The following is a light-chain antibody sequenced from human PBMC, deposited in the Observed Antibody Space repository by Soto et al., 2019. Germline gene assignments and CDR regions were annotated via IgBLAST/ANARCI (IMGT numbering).Light chain of an antibody. CDR1: STDVGGYNF. V-gene: IGLV2-14*01. Sequence: QSVLTQPGSVSGSLGQSITMSCTGTSTDVGGYNFVSWYQQHPDKAPKLLIYEVTNRPSGVSNRFYGSKSGNTASLTISGLQAEDEADYYCSSSTSTGNRVFGNGKKVTVL. J-gene: IGLJ1*01. CDR2: EVT. CDR3: SSSTSTGNRV.